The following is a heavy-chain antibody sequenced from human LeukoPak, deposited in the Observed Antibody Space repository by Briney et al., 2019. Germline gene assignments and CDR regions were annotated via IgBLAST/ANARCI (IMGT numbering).Heavy chain of an antibody. D-gene: IGHD4-17*01. Sequence: SETLSLTCTVSGDSISSHYWSWIRQPPGKGLEWAGYIYYSGSTNYNPSLKSRVTISVDTSKNQFSLKLSSVTAADTAVYFCARSGDLNTERAFDIWGQGKMVTVSS. V-gene: IGHV4-59*11. J-gene: IGHJ3*02. CDR2: IYYSGST. CDR1: GDSISSHY. CDR3: ARSGDLNTERAFDI.